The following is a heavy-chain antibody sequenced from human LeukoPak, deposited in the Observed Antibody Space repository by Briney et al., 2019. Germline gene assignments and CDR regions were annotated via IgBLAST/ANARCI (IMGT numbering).Heavy chain of an antibody. D-gene: IGHD4-17*01. CDR2: IWYDGSNK. Sequence: PGGSLRLSCSASGFTFSSYGMHWVRQAPGKGLEWVAVIWYDGSNKYYADSVKGRFTISRDNSKNTLYLQMNSLRAEDTAVYYCARDVYGDPMNFDYWGQGTLVTVSS. J-gene: IGHJ4*02. CDR1: GFTFSSYG. V-gene: IGHV3-33*08. CDR3: ARDVYGDPMNFDY.